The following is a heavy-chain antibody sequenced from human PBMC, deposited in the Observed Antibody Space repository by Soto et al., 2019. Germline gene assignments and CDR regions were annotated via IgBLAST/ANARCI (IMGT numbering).Heavy chain of an antibody. D-gene: IGHD2-2*01. V-gene: IGHV4-34*01. CDR1: GGSFSGYI. CDR3: ARLHGYCISSTCHGHYAMDV. CDR2: INHSGSA. J-gene: IGHJ6*02. Sequence: SETLSLTCDVYGGSFSGYIWTWIRQTPGKGLQCIGQINHSGSANYNPSLKSRVTISVHTSNSQFSLELSSVTAADTAVYYCARLHGYCISSTCHGHYAMDVWGQGTTVT.